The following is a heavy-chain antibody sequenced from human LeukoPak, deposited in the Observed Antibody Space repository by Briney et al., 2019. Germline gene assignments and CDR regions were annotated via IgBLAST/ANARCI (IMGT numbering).Heavy chain of an antibody. CDR1: GFTFSSYW. CDR2: INSDGRST. CDR3: ARSPLIAARPFDY. Sequence: GGSLRLSCAASGFTFSSYWMHWVRQAPGKGLVWVSRINSDGRSTSYADSVKGRFTISRDNAKNTLYLQMNSLRAEDTAVYYCARSPLIAARPFDYWGQGTLVTVSS. V-gene: IGHV3-74*01. D-gene: IGHD6-6*01. J-gene: IGHJ4*02.